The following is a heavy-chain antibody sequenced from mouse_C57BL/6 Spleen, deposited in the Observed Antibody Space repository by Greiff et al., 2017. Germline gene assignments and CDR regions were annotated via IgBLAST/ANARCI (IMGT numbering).Heavy chain of an antibody. D-gene: IGHD2-12*01. Sequence: VQLQQSGAELVKPGASVKLSCKASGYTFTEYTIHWVKQRSGQGLEWIGWFYPGSGSIKYNEKFKDKATLTADKSSSTVYMELSRLTSEDSAVYFCARHEGAAYDEGRYFEYWGQGTTLTVSS. CDR3: ARHEGAAYDEGRYFEY. J-gene: IGHJ2*01. CDR1: GYTFTEYT. V-gene: IGHV1-62-2*01. CDR2: FYPGSGSI.